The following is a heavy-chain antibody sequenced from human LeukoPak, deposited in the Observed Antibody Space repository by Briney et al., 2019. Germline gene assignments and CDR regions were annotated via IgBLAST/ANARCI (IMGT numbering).Heavy chain of an antibody. V-gene: IGHV1-18*01. J-gene: IGHJ4*02. CDR3: ARRQGTTLSFDY. CDR2: VNAYNGNT. Sequence: GASVKVSCKASGYTFTSSGFSWVRQAPGQGLEWMGWVNAYNGNTNYAQKLQGRVTMTTDTSTSTAYMELRSLRFDDTAVYYCARRQGTTLSFDYWGQGTLVTVSS. D-gene: IGHD1-1*01. CDR1: GYTFTSSG.